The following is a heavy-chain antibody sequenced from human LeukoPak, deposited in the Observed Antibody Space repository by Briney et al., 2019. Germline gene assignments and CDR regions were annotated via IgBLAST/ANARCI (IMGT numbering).Heavy chain of an antibody. CDR3: ARGPDSFAATLAYYYGMDV. V-gene: IGHV4-4*07. CDR2: IYTSGST. D-gene: IGHD1-14*01. CDR1: GGSISSYY. Sequence: SETLSLTCTVSGGSISSYYWSWIRQPAGKGLEWIGRIYTSGSTNYNPSLKSRVTMSVDTSKNQFSLKLSSVTAADTAVYYCARGPDSFAATLAYYYGMDVWGKGTTVTVSS. J-gene: IGHJ6*04.